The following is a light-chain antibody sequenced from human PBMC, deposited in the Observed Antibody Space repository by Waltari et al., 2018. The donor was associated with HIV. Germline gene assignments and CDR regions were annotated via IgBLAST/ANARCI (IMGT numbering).Light chain of an antibody. V-gene: IGLV3-1*01. CDR2: QST. J-gene: IGLJ2*01. CDR3: QAWDRTTVV. Sequence: WYQKQSGPSPVFVIFQSTIRPSGIPLRFSGSNSGNTATLTISGTQAMDEADYYCQAWDRTTVVFGGGTKLTVL.